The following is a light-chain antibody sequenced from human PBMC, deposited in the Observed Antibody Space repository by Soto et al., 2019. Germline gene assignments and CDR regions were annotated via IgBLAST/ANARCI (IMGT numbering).Light chain of an antibody. CDR1: SSNIGAEYD. V-gene: IGLV1-40*01. Sequence: HSVLTQPPSVSGAPGQRVAISCTGSSSNIGAEYDVHWYQQLPGTAPKRLIYGDNNRPSGVPDRFSGSKSGTSASLAITGLQPEDEADYYCQSYDSSLTTFVF. J-gene: IGLJ6*01. CDR3: QSYDSSLTTFV. CDR2: GDN.